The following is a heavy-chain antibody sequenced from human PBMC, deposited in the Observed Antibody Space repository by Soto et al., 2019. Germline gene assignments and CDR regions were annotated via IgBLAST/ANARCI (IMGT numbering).Heavy chain of an antibody. J-gene: IGHJ4*02. V-gene: IGHV3-30*18. CDR3: AKDRRDGYKTRFYFDY. Sequence: QVQLVESGGGVDQPGRSLRLSCAASGFTFSSYGMNWVRQAPGTGLEWVAVISYDGSNKYYADSVKGRFTISRDNSKNTLYLQMNSLRAEDTAVYYCAKDRRDGYKTRFYFDYWGQGTLVTVSS. CDR1: GFTFSSYG. D-gene: IGHD5-12*01. CDR2: ISYDGSNK.